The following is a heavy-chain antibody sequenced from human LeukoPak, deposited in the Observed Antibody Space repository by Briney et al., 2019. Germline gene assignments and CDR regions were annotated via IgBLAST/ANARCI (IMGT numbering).Heavy chain of an antibody. CDR1: GFTFSSYA. J-gene: IGHJ4*02. CDR3: AKDEMATITGNFDF. Sequence: GGSLRLSCAASGFTFSSYAMSWVRQTPGKGLEWVSTISGSDGSTYYADSVKGRFTISRDNSKNTLYLQMNSLRAEDTAVHYCAKDEMATITGNFDFWGQGTLVTVSS. V-gene: IGHV3-23*01. CDR2: ISGSDGST. D-gene: IGHD5-24*01.